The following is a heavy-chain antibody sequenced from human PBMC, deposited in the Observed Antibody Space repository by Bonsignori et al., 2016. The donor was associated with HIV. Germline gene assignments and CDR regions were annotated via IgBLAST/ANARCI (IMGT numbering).Heavy chain of an antibody. Sequence: WIRQPPGKGLEWIGSIYHSGSTYYNPSLKSRVTISVDTSKNQFSLKLSSVTAADTAVYYCARGGKDVDIVAMPWGQGTLVTVSS. V-gene: IGHV4-38-2*02. J-gene: IGHJ5*02. CDR2: IYHSGST. CDR3: ARGGKDVDIVAMP. D-gene: IGHD5-12*01.